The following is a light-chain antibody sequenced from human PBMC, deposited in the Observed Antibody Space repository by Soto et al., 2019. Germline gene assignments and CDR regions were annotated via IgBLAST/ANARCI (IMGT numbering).Light chain of an antibody. CDR2: GAS. Sequence: EIVLAESPATLSLSPGEGATLSCRASQSVGSFLAWYQQKPGQAPRLLIYGASSRATGIPDRFSGSGSGTDFTLNISRLEPEDFAVYYCQQYGSSPPWTFGQGTKVDIK. CDR1: QSVGSF. CDR3: QQYGSSPPWT. J-gene: IGKJ1*01. V-gene: IGKV3-20*01.